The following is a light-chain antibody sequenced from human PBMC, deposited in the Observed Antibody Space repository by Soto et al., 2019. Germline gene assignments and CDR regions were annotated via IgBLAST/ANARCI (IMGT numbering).Light chain of an antibody. V-gene: IGLV2-8*01. CDR3: SSYAGSNNLV. Sequence: QSVLTQPPSASGSPGQSVTISCTGTSSDIGGYDYVSWYQQHPGKAPKLIIYEVSKRPSGVPDRFSGSKSGNTASLTVSGLQAEDEAYYYCSSYAGSNNLVFAGGTKVTVL. J-gene: IGLJ3*02. CDR2: EVS. CDR1: SSDIGGYDY.